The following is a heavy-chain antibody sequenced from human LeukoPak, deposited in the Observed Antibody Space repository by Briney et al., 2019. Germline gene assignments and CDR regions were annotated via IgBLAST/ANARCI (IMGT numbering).Heavy chain of an antibody. CDR3: ASGRSYSSSYYYGMDV. CDR2: IIPIFGTA. CDR1: GGTFSSYA. V-gene: IGHV1-69*01. Sequence: RASVKVSCKASGGTFSSYAISWVRQAPGQGLEWMGGIIPIFGTANYAQKFQGRVTITADESTSTAYMELSSLRSEDTAVYYCASGRSYSSSYYYGMDVWGQGTTVTVSS. D-gene: IGHD6-13*01. J-gene: IGHJ6*02.